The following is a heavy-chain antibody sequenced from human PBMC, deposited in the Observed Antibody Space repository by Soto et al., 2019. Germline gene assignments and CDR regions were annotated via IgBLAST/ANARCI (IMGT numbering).Heavy chain of an antibody. CDR2: IHHSGT. Sequence: QVQLQESGPGLVKTSQTLSLTCTVSGGSISSGGYYWNWIRQYPGKVLEWIGYIHHSGTYYNPSLKSRVTISADTSKNQFSLKLSSVTAADTALYCCASGGRNTVTGDFWGQGTLVTVSS. J-gene: IGHJ4*02. V-gene: IGHV4-31*03. CDR1: GGSISSGGYY. D-gene: IGHD4-17*01. CDR3: ASGGRNTVTGDF.